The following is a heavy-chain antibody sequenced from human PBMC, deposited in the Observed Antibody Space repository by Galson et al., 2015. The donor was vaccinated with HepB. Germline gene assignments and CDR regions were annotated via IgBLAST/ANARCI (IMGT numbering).Heavy chain of an antibody. CDR1: GYTFTSYA. CDR3: ARAGGIRYYYYYYGMDV. D-gene: IGHD6-13*01. CDR2: INAGNGNT. J-gene: IGHJ6*02. V-gene: IGHV1-3*01. Sequence: SVKVSCKASGYTFTSYAMHWVRQAPGQRLEWMGWINAGNGNTKYSQKFQGRVTITRDTSASTAYMELSSLRSEDTAVYYCARAGGIRYYYYYYGMDVWGQGTTVTVSS.